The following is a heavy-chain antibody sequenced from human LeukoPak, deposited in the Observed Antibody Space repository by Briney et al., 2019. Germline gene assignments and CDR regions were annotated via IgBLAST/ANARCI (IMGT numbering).Heavy chain of an antibody. J-gene: IGHJ3*02. V-gene: IGHV4-39*07. CDR1: GGSISSSSYY. D-gene: IGHD4-23*01. Sequence: SETLSLTCTVSGGSISSSSYYWGWIRQPPGKGLEWIGSIYYSGSTYYNPSLKSRVTISVDTSKNQFSLKLSSVTAADTAVYYCARDLRMTYGGNRYDAFDIWGQGTMVTVSS. CDR2: IYYSGST. CDR3: ARDLRMTYGGNRYDAFDI.